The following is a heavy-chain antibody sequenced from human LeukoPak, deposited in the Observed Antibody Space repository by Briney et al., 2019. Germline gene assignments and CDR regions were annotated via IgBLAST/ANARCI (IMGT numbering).Heavy chain of an antibody. V-gene: IGHV3-30*03. CDR3: ADYYYGMDV. CDR1: GFTFSSYA. J-gene: IGHJ6*02. CDR2: ISYDGSNK. Sequence: PGGSLRLSCAASGFTFSSYAMSWVRQAPGKGLEWVAVISYDGSNKYYADSVKGRFTISRDNSKNTLYLQMNSLRAEDTAVYYCADYYYGMDVWGQGTTVTVSS.